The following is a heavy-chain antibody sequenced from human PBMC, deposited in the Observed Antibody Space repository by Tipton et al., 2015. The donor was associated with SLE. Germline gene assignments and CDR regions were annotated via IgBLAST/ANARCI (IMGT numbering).Heavy chain of an antibody. J-gene: IGHJ3*02. CDR1: GYTFTGYY. Sequence: QSGPEVKKPGASVKVSCKASGYTFTGYYMHWVRQAPGQGLEWMGRINPNSGGTNYAQKFQGRVTMTRDTSISTAYMELSRLRSDDTAVYYCARDWQMGMGAFDIWGQGTMVTVSS. CDR2: INPNSGGT. V-gene: IGHV1-2*06. D-gene: IGHD7-27*01. CDR3: ARDWQMGMGAFDI.